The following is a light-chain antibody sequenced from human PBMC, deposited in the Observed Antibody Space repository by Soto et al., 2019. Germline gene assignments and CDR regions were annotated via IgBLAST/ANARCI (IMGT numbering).Light chain of an antibody. J-gene: IGKJ4*01. Sequence: EIVLTQSPVTLSLSPGERATLSCRASQSVCSSLAWYQQKPGQAPMLLIYDASTRATAIPARFRGSGSGTDFTLTISSLEPEDFAVYYCHQRSNWPLTFGGGTKVEIK. V-gene: IGKV3-11*01. CDR3: HQRSNWPLT. CDR2: DAS. CDR1: QSVCSS.